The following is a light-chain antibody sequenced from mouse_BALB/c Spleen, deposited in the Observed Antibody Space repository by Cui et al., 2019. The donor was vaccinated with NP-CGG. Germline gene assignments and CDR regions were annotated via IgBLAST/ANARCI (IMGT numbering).Light chain of an antibody. CDR2: GTN. Sequence: QSFVTQESALTTSPGETVTLTCRSSTGAVTTSNHANWVQEKPDHLFTGLIGGTNNRAPGVPVRFSGFLIGDKAALTITGAQTEDEAIYFCALWYSNHWVFGGGTKLTVL. CDR1: TGAVTTSNH. J-gene: IGLJ1*01. V-gene: IGLV1*01. CDR3: ALWYSNHWV.